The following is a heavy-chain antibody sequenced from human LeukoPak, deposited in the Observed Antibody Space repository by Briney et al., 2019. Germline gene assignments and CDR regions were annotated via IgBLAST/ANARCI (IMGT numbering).Heavy chain of an antibody. J-gene: IGHJ5*02. CDR3: ARGVTSVGDVVSPVWFDP. Sequence: SQTLSPTWTLARGSITRGDHYCSWIRHYPGQGLEWIGYSYYSVNSYYKPSLKSRVTMSLDTSKNQFSLKLRSVTAADTAVYYCARGVTSVGDVVSPVWFDPWGQGTQVTVSS. D-gene: IGHD3-16*01. CDR2: SYYSVNS. CDR1: RGSITRGDHY. V-gene: IGHV4-30-4*08.